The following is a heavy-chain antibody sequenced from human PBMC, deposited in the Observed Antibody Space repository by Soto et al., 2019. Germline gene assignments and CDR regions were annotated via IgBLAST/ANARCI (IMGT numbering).Heavy chain of an antibody. CDR1: GVTFSSCA. J-gene: IGHJ6*02. CDR3: AKGRSYYYYYGVDV. V-gene: IGHV3-23*01. Sequence: PGGPMRLSCAAAGVTFSSCAMGWVRQAPGKGLEWVSDIIDSGASTYYADSVKGRFTISRDNSKSTLYLQMNSLRAEDTALYYCAKGRSYYYYYGVDVWGQGTTVTVSS. CDR2: IIDSGAST.